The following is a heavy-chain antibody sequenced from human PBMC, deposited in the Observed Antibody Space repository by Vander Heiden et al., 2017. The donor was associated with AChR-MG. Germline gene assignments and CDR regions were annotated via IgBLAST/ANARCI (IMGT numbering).Heavy chain of an antibody. CDR1: GYTFTSYS. J-gene: IGHJ4*02. CDR3: ARGVAVYDFWSGYWGY. Sequence: QVQLVQSGAEVKKPGASVKVSCKASGYTFTSYSMHWVRQAPGQGLEWMGIINPSGGSTSYAQKFKGRVTMTRDTSTSTVYMELSSLRSEDTAVYYCARGVAVYDFWSGYWGYWGQGTLVTVSS. CDR2: INPSGGST. V-gene: IGHV1-46*01. D-gene: IGHD3-3*01.